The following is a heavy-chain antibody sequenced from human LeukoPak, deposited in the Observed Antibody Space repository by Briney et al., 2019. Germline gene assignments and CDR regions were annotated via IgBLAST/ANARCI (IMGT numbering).Heavy chain of an antibody. D-gene: IGHD3-22*01. V-gene: IGHV3-9*01. CDR2: ISWNSGSI. CDR3: ASQPYYDSSGYYLI. J-gene: IGHJ4*02. CDR1: GFTFDDYA. Sequence: PGRSLRLSCAASGFTFDDYAMHWVRQAPGKGLEWVSGISWNSGSIGYADSVKGRFTISRDNAKNSLYLQMNSLRAEDTALYYCASQPYYDSSGYYLIGGQGTLVTVSS.